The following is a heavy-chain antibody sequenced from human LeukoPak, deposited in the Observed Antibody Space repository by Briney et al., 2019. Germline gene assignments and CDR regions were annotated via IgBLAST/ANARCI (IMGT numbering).Heavy chain of an antibody. CDR2: IYYSGST. V-gene: IGHV4-59*12. Sequence: PSETLSLTCTVSGGSISSYYWSWIRQPPGKGLEYVGYIYYSGSTYYNPSLKSRVTISVDTSKNQFSLKLSSVTAADTAVYYCARARGWSSSSTLGFDYWGQGTLVTVSS. D-gene: IGHD6-6*01. J-gene: IGHJ4*02. CDR1: GGSISSYY. CDR3: ARARGWSSSSTLGFDY.